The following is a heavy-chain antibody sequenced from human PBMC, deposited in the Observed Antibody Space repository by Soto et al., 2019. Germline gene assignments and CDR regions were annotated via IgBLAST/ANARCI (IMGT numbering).Heavy chain of an antibody. D-gene: IGHD6-13*01. CDR3: ARALAKTAAGTN. Sequence: GGSLRLSCADSGFTFSSYWMSWVRQAPGKGLGWVANIKQDGSEKYYVDSVKGRFTISRDNAKNSLYLQMNSLRAEDTAVYYCARALAKTAAGTNWGQGTLVTVSS. V-gene: IGHV3-7*01. CDR2: IKQDGSEK. J-gene: IGHJ4*02. CDR1: GFTFSSYW.